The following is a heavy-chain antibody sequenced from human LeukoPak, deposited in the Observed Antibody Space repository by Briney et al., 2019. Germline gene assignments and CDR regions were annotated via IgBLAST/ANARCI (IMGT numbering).Heavy chain of an antibody. J-gene: IGHJ4*02. Sequence: PGGSLRLSCATSGFNFHRYTIHWVRQAPGKGLEWVSLAGWAGGTTYYSDSVRGRFTISRDSGTNSVYLQMNSLTTDDTAFYFCAKELDTMFFDNWGQGALVTVSS. CDR3: AKELDTMFFDN. CDR1: GFNFHRYT. D-gene: IGHD3-10*02. CDR2: AGWAGGTT. V-gene: IGHV3-43*01.